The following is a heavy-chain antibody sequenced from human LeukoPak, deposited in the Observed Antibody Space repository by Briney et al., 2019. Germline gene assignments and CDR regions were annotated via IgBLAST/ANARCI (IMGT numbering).Heavy chain of an antibody. D-gene: IGHD5-24*01. CDR3: ARGQRRHIDMAPSFDY. J-gene: IGHJ4*02. Sequence: PGGSLRLSCAASGFTFSGYSMNWVRQAPGKGLEWVSSISTSSSYIYYADSVKGRFTISRDNSKNTLYLQLNSLRGEDTAVYYCARGQRRHIDMAPSFDYWGQGTLVTVSS. CDR2: ISTSSSYI. V-gene: IGHV3-21*01. CDR1: GFTFSGYS.